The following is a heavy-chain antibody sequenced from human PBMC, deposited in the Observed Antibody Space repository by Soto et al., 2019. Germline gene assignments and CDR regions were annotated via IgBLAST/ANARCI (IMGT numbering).Heavy chain of an antibody. CDR2: ISGSGTSA. Sequence: GRYHRLRYEASGFNFNNYAMTWVRQDTGKGLEWVSGISGSGTSAYYADSVKGRFTISRDNSKNTLYLQMNSLRAEDTALYYCAARDFYDTNGYYFYYFDFWGQGTLVTVSS. D-gene: IGHD3-22*01. J-gene: IGHJ4*02. CDR1: GFNFNNYA. CDR3: AARDFYDTNGYYFYYFDF. V-gene: IGHV3-23*01.